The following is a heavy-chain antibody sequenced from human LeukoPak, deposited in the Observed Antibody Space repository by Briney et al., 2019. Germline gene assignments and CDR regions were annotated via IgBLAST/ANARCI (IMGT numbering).Heavy chain of an antibody. CDR1: GFAFSSYW. J-gene: IGHJ4*02. V-gene: IGHV3-74*01. D-gene: IGHD1-26*01. CDR2: ISNDGTTT. CDR3: VRDGPPGSYFDY. Sequence: PGGSLRLSCAASGFAFSSYWMYWVRQAPGKGLVWVSRISNDGTTTNYADSVKGRFTASRDNAKNTMYLQMNSLRTEDTAVYYCVRDGPPGSYFDYWGQGALVTVSS.